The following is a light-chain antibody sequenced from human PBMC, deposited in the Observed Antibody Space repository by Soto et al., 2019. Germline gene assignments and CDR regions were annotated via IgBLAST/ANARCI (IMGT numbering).Light chain of an antibody. V-gene: IGLV2-14*01. J-gene: IGLJ1*01. CDR2: EVS. Sequence: QSALTQPASVSGSPGQSITISCSGTSSDVGSYDHVAWYQQFPGKTPKLMIYEVSNRPSGVSSRFSGSKSGNTASLSISGLQAEDEADYYCISYTDSSTSYVFGRGTKLTVL. CDR1: SSDVGSYDH. CDR3: ISYTDSSTSYV.